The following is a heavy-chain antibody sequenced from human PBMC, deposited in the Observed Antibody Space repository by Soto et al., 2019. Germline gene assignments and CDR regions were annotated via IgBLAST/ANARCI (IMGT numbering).Heavy chain of an antibody. CDR3: ARSGYYYASSGYYF. V-gene: IGHV4-34*01. CDR2: INHSGST. D-gene: IGHD3-22*01. J-gene: IGHJ4*02. Sequence: ASETLPLTCAVYGGSFSGYYWSWIRQPPGKGLEWMGEINHSGSTNYNPSLKRRVTISVDTSKNQFSLKLSSVTAADTAVYSYARSGYYYASSGYYFWGQGTLVTVTS. CDR1: GGSFSGYY.